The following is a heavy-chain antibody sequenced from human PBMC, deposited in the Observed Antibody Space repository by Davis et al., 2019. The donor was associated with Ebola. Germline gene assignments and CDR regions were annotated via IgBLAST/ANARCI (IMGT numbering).Heavy chain of an antibody. CDR2: IKQDGSEK. CDR1: GFTFSSYW. Sequence: GESLKISCAASGFTFSSYWMSWVRQAPGKGLEWVANIKQDGSEKYYVDSVKGRFTISRDNSKNTLYLQMNSLRAEDTAVYYCAKDQSSYSNYQIYWGQGTLVTVSS. J-gene: IGHJ4*02. D-gene: IGHD4-11*01. CDR3: AKDQSSYSNYQIY. V-gene: IGHV3-7*03.